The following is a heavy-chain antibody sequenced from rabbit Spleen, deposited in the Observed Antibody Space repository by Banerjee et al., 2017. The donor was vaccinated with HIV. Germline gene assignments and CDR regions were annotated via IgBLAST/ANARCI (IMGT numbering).Heavy chain of an antibody. J-gene: IGHJ4*01. CDR1: GFSFSDRDV. CDR3: ARGGYYNGDGFNL. Sequence: QEELEESGGGLVKPEGSLTLTCKASGFSFSDRDVMCWVRQAPGKGLEWIACINTATGKPVYATWAKGRFTISTTSSTTVTLQMTSLTAADTATYFCARGGYYNGDGFNLWGPGTLVTVS. V-gene: IGHV1S45*01. D-gene: IGHD1-1*01. CDR2: INTATGKP.